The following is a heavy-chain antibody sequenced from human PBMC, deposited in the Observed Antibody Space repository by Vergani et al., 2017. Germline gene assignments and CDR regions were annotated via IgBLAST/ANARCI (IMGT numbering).Heavy chain of an antibody. CDR2: IYYTGTT. V-gene: IGHV4-39*01. J-gene: IGHJ1*01. Sequence: QRQLQESGPGLVKPSETLSLTCTVPGVSIGSNSYYWGWIRQPPGKGLEWIGTIYYTGTTYYNEAHKSRLTISVNTSKNQFSLNLTSVTAADTAVYYCTRHGRSGWAGYFQHWGQGTLVTASS. CDR1: GVSIGSNSYY. CDR3: TRHGRSGWAGYFQH. D-gene: IGHD6-19*01.